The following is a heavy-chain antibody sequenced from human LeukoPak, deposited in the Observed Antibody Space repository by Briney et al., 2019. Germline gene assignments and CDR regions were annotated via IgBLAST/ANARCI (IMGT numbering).Heavy chain of an antibody. Sequence: PGGSLRLSCAASGFTFNKAWMSWVRQAPGKGLEWVGRIRSEADGGTLDYAALVKGRFTISRDASKNTLYLQMNSLKTEDTAVYYCTTVIMGTPKDDYWGQGTLVTVSS. V-gene: IGHV3-15*01. J-gene: IGHJ4*02. CDR1: GFTFNKAW. CDR2: IRSEADGGTL. D-gene: IGHD4-23*01. CDR3: TTVIMGTPKDDY.